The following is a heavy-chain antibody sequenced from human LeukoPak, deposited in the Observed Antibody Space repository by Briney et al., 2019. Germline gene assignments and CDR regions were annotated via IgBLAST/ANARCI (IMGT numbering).Heavy chain of an antibody. V-gene: IGHV4-4*09. J-gene: IGHJ4*02. CDR3: ARAGWELLFAY. Sequence: PSETLSLTCTVSGGSISSYYWSWIRQPPGKGLEWIGYIYTSGSTNYNPSLKSRVTISVDTSKNQFSLKLSSVTAADTAVYYCARAGWELLFAYWGQGTLVTVSS. CDR1: GGSISSYY. D-gene: IGHD1-26*01. CDR2: IYTSGST.